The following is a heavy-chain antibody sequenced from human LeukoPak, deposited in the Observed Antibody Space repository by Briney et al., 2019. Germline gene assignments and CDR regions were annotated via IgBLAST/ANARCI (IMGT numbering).Heavy chain of an antibody. V-gene: IGHV4-4*07. CDR2: IYTSGST. D-gene: IGHD2-15*01. Sequence: PSETLSLTCTVSGGSISSYYWSWIRQPAGKGLEWIGRIYTSGSTNDNPSLKSRATMSVDTSKNQFSLNLSSVTAADTAVYYCARRRYCSGGSCYVVVWFDPWGQGTLVTVSS. CDR1: GGSISSYY. J-gene: IGHJ5*02. CDR3: ARRRYCSGGSCYVVVWFDP.